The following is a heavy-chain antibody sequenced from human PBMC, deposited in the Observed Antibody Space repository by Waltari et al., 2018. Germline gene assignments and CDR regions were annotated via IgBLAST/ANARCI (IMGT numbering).Heavy chain of an antibody. CDR2: ISTSTSYI. D-gene: IGHD6-6*01. CDR1: GFTFSSYS. J-gene: IGHJ6*03. CDR3: ARWPARPGYYYYYYMDV. Sequence: EVQLVESGGGLVKPGGSLRLSCAASGFTFSSYSMSWVRQAPGKGLEWVSSISTSTSYIYYADSVKGRFTISRDNARNSLYLQMSTLRAEDTAVYYCARWPARPGYYYYYYMDVWGKGTAVTVSS. V-gene: IGHV3-21*01.